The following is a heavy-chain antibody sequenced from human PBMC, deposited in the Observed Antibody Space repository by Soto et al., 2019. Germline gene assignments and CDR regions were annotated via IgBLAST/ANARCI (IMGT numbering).Heavy chain of an antibody. CDR1: GYSFTSYW. V-gene: IGHV5-51*01. J-gene: IGHJ6*02. CDR2: IYPGDSDT. Sequence: GESLKISCKGSGYSFTSYWIGWVRQMPGKGLEWMGIIYPGDSDTRYSPSFQGQVTISADKSISTAYLQWSSLKASDTAMYYCARPDPPCTGYVLDLDYGMDVWGQGTTVTVSS. D-gene: IGHD2-8*02. CDR3: ARPDPPCTGYVLDLDYGMDV.